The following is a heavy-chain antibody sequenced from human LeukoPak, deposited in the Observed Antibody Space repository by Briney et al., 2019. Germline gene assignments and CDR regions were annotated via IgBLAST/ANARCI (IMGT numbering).Heavy chain of an antibody. V-gene: IGHV1-2*02. CDR1: GYTFTGYY. CDR2: INPNIGDT. D-gene: IGHD3-10*01. CDR3: ARLMSMGFGSGSNDGMDV. J-gene: IGHJ6*02. Sequence: GASVKVSCKASGYTFTGYYMHWMRQAPGQRLEWMGWINPNIGDTNYAQKFRGRVTMTRDTSISTAYMELSRLRSDDTAVYYCARLMSMGFGSGSNDGMDVWGQGTTVTVSS.